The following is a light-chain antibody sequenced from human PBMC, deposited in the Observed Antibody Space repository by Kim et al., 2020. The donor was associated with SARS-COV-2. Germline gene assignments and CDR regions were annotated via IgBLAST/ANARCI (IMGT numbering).Light chain of an antibody. Sequence: QSALTQPPSASGSPGQSLTISCTGTSSDIGGYNYVSWYQQHPGKAPKLMIYEVNKRPSGVPDRFSDSKSGNTASLTVSGLQAEDEAEYYCSSFEGGNTLRVFGGGTQLTVL. V-gene: IGLV2-8*01. J-gene: IGLJ3*02. CDR3: SSFEGGNTLRV. CDR2: EVN. CDR1: SSDIGGYNY.